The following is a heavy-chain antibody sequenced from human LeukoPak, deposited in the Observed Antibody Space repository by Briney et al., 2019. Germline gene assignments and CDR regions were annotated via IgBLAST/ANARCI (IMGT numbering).Heavy chain of an antibody. V-gene: IGHV4-61*02. Sequence: PSQTLSLTCTVSGDSISSGSDYWSWIRQPAGKGLEWIGRIYPSGSTNYNPFLKSRVTISVDTSKNQFSLKLGSVTAADTAVYYCARAEKAVGPYYFDYWGQGTLVTVSS. CDR1: GDSISSGSDY. D-gene: IGHD6-19*01. J-gene: IGHJ4*02. CDR2: IYPSGST. CDR3: ARAEKAVGPYYFDY.